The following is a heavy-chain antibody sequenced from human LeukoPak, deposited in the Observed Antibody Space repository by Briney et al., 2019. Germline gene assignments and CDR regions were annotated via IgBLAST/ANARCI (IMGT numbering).Heavy chain of an antibody. V-gene: IGHV3-9*01. CDR2: ISWNSGSI. J-gene: IGHJ4*02. Sequence: GGSLRLSCAASGFTFDDYAMHWVRQAPGKGLEWVSGISWNSGSIGYADSVKGRFTISRDNAKNSLYLQMNSLRAEDTALYYCAKDIQYYYGSGCFDYRGQGTLVTVSS. CDR1: GFTFDDYA. D-gene: IGHD3-10*01. CDR3: AKDIQYYYGSGCFDY.